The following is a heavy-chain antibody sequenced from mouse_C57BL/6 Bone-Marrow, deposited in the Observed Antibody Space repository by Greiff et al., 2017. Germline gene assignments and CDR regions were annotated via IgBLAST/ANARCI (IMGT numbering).Heavy chain of an antibody. CDR2: IWSGGNT. Sequence: VQLQQSGPGLVQPSQSLSITCTVSGFSLTSYGVHLVRQSPGKGLVWLGVIWSGGNTDYNAAFISRLSISKDNSKSQVFFKMNSLQADDTAIYYCARNGYYYGTYWYFDVWGTGTTVTVSS. J-gene: IGHJ1*03. CDR1: GFSLTSYG. CDR3: ARNGYYYGTYWYFDV. D-gene: IGHD1-1*01. V-gene: IGHV2-2*01.